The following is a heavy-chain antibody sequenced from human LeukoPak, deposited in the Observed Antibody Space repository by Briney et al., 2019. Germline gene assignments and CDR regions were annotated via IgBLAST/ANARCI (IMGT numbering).Heavy chain of an antibody. CDR3: ARVFDPYYYGMDV. J-gene: IGHJ6*02. V-gene: IGHV4-30-4*08. D-gene: IGHD3-10*02. CDR2: IYYSGST. CDR1: GGSISSYY. Sequence: SETLSLTCTVSGGSISSYYWSWIRQPPGKGLEWIGYIYYSGSTYYNPSLKSRVTISVDTSKNQFSLKLSSVTAADTAVYYCARVFDPYYYGMDVWGQGTTVTVSS.